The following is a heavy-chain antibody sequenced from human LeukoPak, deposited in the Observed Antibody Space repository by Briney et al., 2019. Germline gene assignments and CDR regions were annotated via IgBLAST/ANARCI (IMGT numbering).Heavy chain of an antibody. CDR2: ISWNSGSI. V-gene: IGHV3-9*01. D-gene: IGHD6-13*01. CDR1: GFTFDDYA. Sequence: GGSLRLSCAASGFTFDDYAMHWVRQAPGKGLEWVSGISWNSGSIGYADSVKGRFTISRDNAKNSLYLQMNSLRAEDTALYYCAKDPIAAAGNFDYWGREPWSPSPQ. J-gene: IGHJ4*02. CDR3: AKDPIAAAGNFDY.